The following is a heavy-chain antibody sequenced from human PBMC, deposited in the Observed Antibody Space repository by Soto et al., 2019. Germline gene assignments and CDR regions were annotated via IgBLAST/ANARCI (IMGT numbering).Heavy chain of an antibody. Sequence: QVQLQESGPGLVKPSQTLSLTCTVSGDSISSGGYYWSWIRQHPGKGLEWIGYIYDNGGAYYSPSLRGRVVISLDRSENQFSLRLSSVPAADTAVYYCARVKGGTTRRAFDSWGQGTLVTVSS. CDR1: GDSISSGGYY. D-gene: IGHD1-7*01. V-gene: IGHV4-31*03. J-gene: IGHJ4*02. CDR2: IYDNGGA. CDR3: ARVKGGTTRRAFDS.